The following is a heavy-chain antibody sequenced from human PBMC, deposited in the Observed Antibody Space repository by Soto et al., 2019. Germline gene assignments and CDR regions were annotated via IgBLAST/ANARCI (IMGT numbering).Heavy chain of an antibody. CDR2: IYYSGST. V-gene: IGHV4-31*03. D-gene: IGHD7-27*01. Sequence: SETLSLTCTVSGGSISSGGYYWSWIRQHPGKGLEWIGYIYYSGSTYYNPSLKSRVTISVDTSKNQFSLKLSSVTAADTAVYYCARAKGDWGLLVPGWFDPWGQGTLVTVSS. J-gene: IGHJ5*02. CDR3: ARAKGDWGLLVPGWFDP. CDR1: GGSISSGGYY.